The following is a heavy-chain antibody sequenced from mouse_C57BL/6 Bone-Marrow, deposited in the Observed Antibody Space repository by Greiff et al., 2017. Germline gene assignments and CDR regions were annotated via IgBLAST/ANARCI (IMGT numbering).Heavy chain of an antibody. CDR1: GYTFTSYW. CDR2: IYPGSGST. V-gene: IGHV1-55*01. Sequence: QVQLQQPGAELVKPGASVKMSCKASGYTFTSYWITWVKQRPGQGLEWIGDIYPGSGSTNYNEKFKSKATLTVDTSSSTAYMQLSSLTSEDSAVYYCARDRGYYYGSSPHYFDYWGQGTTLTVSS. D-gene: IGHD1-1*01. J-gene: IGHJ2*01. CDR3: ARDRGYYYGSSPHYFDY.